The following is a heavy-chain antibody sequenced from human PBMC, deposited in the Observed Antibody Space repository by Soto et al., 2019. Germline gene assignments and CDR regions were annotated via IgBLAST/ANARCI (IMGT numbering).Heavy chain of an antibody. V-gene: IGHV3-64D*08. CDR1: GFTFSSYA. CDR3: VKDETLSYDFWSGYYPRPNYYYYYGMDV. CDR2: ISSNGGST. Sequence: GGSLRLSCSASGFTFSSYAMHWVRQAPGKGLEYVSAISSNGGSTYYADSVKGRFTISRDNSKNTLYLQMSSLRAEDTAVYYCVKDETLSYDFWSGYYPRPNYYYYYGMDVWGQGTTVTV. D-gene: IGHD3-3*01. J-gene: IGHJ6*02.